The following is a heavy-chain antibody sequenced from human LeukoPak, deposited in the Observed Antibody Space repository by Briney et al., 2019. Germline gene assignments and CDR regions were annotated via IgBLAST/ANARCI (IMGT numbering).Heavy chain of an antibody. CDR3: ARGTYYYDSSGLTHHPDY. CDR1: GGSISSSSYY. D-gene: IGHD3-22*01. J-gene: IGHJ4*02. CDR2: IYYSGST. V-gene: IGHV4-39*07. Sequence: PSETLSLTCTVSGGSISSSSYYWGWIRQPPGKGLEWIGSIYYSGSTYYNPSLKSRVTISVDTSKNQFSLKLSSVTAADTAVYYCARGTYYYDSSGLTHHPDYWGQGTLVTVSS.